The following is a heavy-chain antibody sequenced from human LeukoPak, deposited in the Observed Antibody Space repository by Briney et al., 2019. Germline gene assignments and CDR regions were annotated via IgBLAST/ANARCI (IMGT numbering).Heavy chain of an antibody. CDR2: ISYSGST. Sequence: SQTLSLTCTVSGGSITSGVDYWSWIRQRPGKGLEWIGYISYSGSTNYNPSLKSRVTISVDTSKNQFSLKLSSVTAADTAVYYCARGSPTLLIVATIGDAFDIWGQGTMVTVSS. CDR1: GGSITSGVDY. CDR3: ARGSPTLLIVATIGDAFDI. D-gene: IGHD5-12*01. J-gene: IGHJ3*02. V-gene: IGHV4-31*03.